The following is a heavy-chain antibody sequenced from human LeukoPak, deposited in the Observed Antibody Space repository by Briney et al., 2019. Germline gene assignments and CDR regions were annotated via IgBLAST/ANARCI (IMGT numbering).Heavy chain of an antibody. V-gene: IGHV3-23*01. CDR1: GFTFSSYA. CDR2: ISGSGGST. J-gene: IGHJ4*02. CDR3: AKSFDPQLRWYSIHPPAIDY. Sequence: PGGSLRLSCAASGFTFSSYAMSWVRQAPGKGLEWVSAISGSGGSTYYADSVKGRFTISRDNSKNTLYLQMNSLRAEDTAVYYCAKSFDPQLRWYSIHPPAIDYWGQGTLVTVSS. D-gene: IGHD4-23*01.